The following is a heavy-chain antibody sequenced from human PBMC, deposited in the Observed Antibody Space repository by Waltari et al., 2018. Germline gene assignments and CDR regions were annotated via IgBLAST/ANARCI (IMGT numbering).Heavy chain of an antibody. CDR2: IYWNDDK. D-gene: IGHD3-22*01. J-gene: IGHJ4*02. CDR3: AHFYDSSGYYGTGLDY. Sequence: QITLKESGPTLVKPTQTLTLTCTFSGFSLSTSGVGVGWIRQPPGKALEWLALIYWNDDKRYSPSLKSRLTITKDTSKNQVVLTMTNMDPVDTATYYCAHFYDSSGYYGTGLDYWGQGTLVTVSS. V-gene: IGHV2-5*01. CDR1: GFSLSTSGVG.